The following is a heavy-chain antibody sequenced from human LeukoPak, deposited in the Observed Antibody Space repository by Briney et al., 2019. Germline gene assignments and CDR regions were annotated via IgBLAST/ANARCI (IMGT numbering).Heavy chain of an antibody. Sequence: PGRSLRLSCAVSGFAFSSCGMHWVRQAPGKGLEWVAFISFDGSNKYSADSVKGRFTISRDNFKNTLFLQMNTLRAEDTAIYYCVKSVSTGLGVIDFWGQGTLVTVSS. V-gene: IGHV3-30*18. CDR3: VKSVSTGLGVIDF. CDR2: ISFDGSNK. J-gene: IGHJ4*02. CDR1: GFAFSSCG. D-gene: IGHD3-9*01.